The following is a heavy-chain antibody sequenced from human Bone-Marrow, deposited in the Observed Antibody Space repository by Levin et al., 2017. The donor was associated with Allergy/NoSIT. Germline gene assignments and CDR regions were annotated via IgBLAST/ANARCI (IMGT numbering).Heavy chain of an antibody. Sequence: GGSLRLSCKASGSTFTSHEISWVRQAPGQGLEWMGWSSTYNDNTNYAQKLQGRVTMTTDTSTSTAYMELRSLRSDDTAVYYCVRDYDYGDHSAFDIWGQGTMVTVSS. CDR3: VRDYDYGDHSAFDI. CDR1: GSTFTSHE. J-gene: IGHJ3*02. CDR2: SSTYNDNT. V-gene: IGHV1-18*01. D-gene: IGHD4-17*01.